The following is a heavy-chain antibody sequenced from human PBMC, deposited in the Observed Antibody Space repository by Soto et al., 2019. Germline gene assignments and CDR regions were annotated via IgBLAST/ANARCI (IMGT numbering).Heavy chain of an antibody. CDR1: GFTFNRFA. D-gene: IGHD5-12*01. CDR2: VIYDGTNK. J-gene: IGHJ4*01. Sequence: GGSLRLSCAASGFTFNRFAIHWVRQAPGKGLEWVAVVIYDGTNKYYADSVKGRFTISRDNSRNTVYLQMNNLRPEDTAIYFCEKKDIVASFEDWGHGTLVTVSS. V-gene: IGHV3-30-3*02. CDR3: EKKDIVASFED.